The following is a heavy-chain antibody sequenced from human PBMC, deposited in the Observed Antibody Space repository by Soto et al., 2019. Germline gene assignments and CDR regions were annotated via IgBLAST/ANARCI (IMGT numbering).Heavy chain of an antibody. V-gene: IGHV3-7*01. D-gene: IGHD6-13*01. J-gene: IGHJ6*02. CDR3: AIIASAGRGWDV. CDR2: IKQDGSEK. Sequence: EVQLVESGGGLVQPGGSLRLSCAASGFTFSSYWMSWVRQAPVKGLEWVGNIKQDGSEKNYVDFVEGRFTISRDNAENSLYLQMNGLGAEDTAVYYWAIIASAGRGWDVWGQGTTVVVSS. CDR1: GFTFSSYW.